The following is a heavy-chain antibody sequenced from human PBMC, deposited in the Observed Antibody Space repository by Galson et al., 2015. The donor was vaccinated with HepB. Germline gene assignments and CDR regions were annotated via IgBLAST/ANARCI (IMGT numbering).Heavy chain of an antibody. Sequence: SLRLSCAASGFTFSSHGMHWVRQAPGKGLEWVAFIRYDGSHKHHADSVKGRFTISRDNSNNTLYLQMNSLRAEDTAVYYCANENSGYDRDYWGQGTLVTVSS. CDR2: IRYDGSHK. V-gene: IGHV3-30*02. J-gene: IGHJ4*02. CDR1: GFTFSSHG. D-gene: IGHD5-12*01. CDR3: ANENSGYDRDY.